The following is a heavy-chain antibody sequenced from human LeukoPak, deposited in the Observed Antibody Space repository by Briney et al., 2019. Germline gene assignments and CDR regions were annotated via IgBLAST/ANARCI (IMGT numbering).Heavy chain of an antibody. Sequence: SQTLSLTCAVSGGSISSGGYSWSWIRQPPGKGLEWIGYIYHSGSTYYNPSLKSRVTISVDRSKNQFSLKLSSVTAADTAVYYCARVRLNFDAFDIWGQGTMVTVSS. D-gene: IGHD1-1*01. CDR1: GGSISSGGYS. CDR3: ARVRLNFDAFDI. V-gene: IGHV4-30-2*01. CDR2: IYHSGST. J-gene: IGHJ3*02.